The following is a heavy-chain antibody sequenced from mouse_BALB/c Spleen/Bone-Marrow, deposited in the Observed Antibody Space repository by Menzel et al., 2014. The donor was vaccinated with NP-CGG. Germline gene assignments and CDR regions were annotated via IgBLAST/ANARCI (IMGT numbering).Heavy chain of an antibody. CDR3: ARGYAGWTGY. V-gene: IGHV1-69*02. CDR2: IDPSDSYT. D-gene: IGHD2-14*01. Sequence: ESGAELVKPGASVKLSCKASGYTFTSYWMHWVKQRPGQGLEWIGEIDPSDSYTNYNQKFKGKATLTVDKSSSTAYMQLSSLTSEDSAVYYCARGYAGWTGYWGQGTTFTVSS. CDR1: GYTFTSYW. J-gene: IGHJ2*01.